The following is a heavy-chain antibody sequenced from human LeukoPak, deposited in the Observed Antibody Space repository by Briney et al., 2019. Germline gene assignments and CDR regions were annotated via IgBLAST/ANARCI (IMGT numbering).Heavy chain of an antibody. J-gene: IGHJ4*02. Sequence: PSETLSLTCTVSGGSISSSSYYWGWIRQPPGKGLEWIGSIFYSGSTFYNPSLKSRVIISVDTSKNQFSLKLSSVTAADTAVYYCARHWSWYVDYWGQGTLVTVSS. V-gene: IGHV4-39*01. CDR2: IFYSGST. D-gene: IGHD6-13*01. CDR1: GGSISSSSYY. CDR3: ARHWSWYVDY.